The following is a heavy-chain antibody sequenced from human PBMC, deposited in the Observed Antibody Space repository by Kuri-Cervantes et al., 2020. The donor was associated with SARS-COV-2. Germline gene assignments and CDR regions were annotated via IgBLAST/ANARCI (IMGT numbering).Heavy chain of an antibody. CDR1: GFTFSSYG. CDR2: IRYDGSNK. J-gene: IGHJ6*03. D-gene: IGHD3-3*01. CDR3: AKDSIRFLEWLYYMDV. V-gene: IGHV3-30*02. Sequence: GGSLRLSCAASGFTFSSYGMHWVRQAPGKGLEWVAFIRYDGSNKYYADSVKGRFTISRDDSTNTLYLQMNSLRAEDAAVYYCAKDSIRFLEWLYYMDVWGKGTTVTVSS.